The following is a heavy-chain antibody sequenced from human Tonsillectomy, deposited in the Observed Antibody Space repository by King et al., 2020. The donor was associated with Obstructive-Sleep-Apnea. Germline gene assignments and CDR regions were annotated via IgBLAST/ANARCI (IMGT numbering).Heavy chain of an antibody. D-gene: IGHD1-26*01. CDR1: GGSIRSYY. Sequence: QLQESGPGLVKPSETLSLTCTVSGGSIRSYYWSWIRQPPGKGLEWIGYIYYSGSTNYNPSLKSRVTISVDTSKNQFSLKLSSVTAADTAVYYCARHGRELPTGANWFDPWGQGTLVTVSS. V-gene: IGHV4-59*08. CDR3: ARHGRELPTGANWFDP. J-gene: IGHJ5*02. CDR2: IYYSGST.